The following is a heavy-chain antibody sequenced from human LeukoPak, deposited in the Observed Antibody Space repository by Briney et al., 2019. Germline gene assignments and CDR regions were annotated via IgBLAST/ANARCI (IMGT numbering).Heavy chain of an antibody. CDR3: ARAGAAYGGDPTY. CDR1: GYTFTNYG. CDR2: ISAYNGGT. Sequence: ASVKVSCKASGYTFTNYGISRVRQAPGQGLELVGWISAYNGGTNYAQKFQGRVTLTTDTSTTTAYMELRSLRSDDTAVYYCARAGAAYGGDPTYWGQGTLVTVSS. J-gene: IGHJ4*02. D-gene: IGHD4-23*01. V-gene: IGHV1-18*01.